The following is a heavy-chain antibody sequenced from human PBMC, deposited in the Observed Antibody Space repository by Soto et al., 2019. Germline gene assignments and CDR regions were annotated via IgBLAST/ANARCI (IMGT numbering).Heavy chain of an antibody. D-gene: IGHD2-8*01. CDR3: ARNGGYYYYYMDV. J-gene: IGHJ6*03. CDR1: GGYISSYY. CDR2: IYYSGST. Sequence: SETLSLTCTVSGGYISSYYWSWIRQPPGKGLEWIGYIYYSGSTNYNPSLKSRVTISVDTSKNQFSLKLSSVTAADTAVYYCARNGGYYYYYMDVWGKGTTVTAP. V-gene: IGHV4-59*01.